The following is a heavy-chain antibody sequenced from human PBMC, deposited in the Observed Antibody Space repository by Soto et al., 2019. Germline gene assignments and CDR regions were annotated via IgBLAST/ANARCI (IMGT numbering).Heavy chain of an antibody. J-gene: IGHJ4*02. Sequence: QVQLQESGPGLVKPSETLSLTCTVSGASLSSYYWSWIRQPPGKGLEWIGYIYYSGTTKYNPSLQTRVTMSVDTSTNQFSLKLNSVTAADTAVYYCARDTGGGNYHIDYWGQGTLVTVSS. CDR2: IYYSGTT. CDR1: GASLSSYY. V-gene: IGHV4-59*01. CDR3: ARDTGGGNYHIDY. D-gene: IGHD1-26*01.